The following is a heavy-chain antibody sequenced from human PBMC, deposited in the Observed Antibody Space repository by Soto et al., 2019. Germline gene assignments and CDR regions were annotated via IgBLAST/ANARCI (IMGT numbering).Heavy chain of an antibody. CDR3: AKDRGPYCSGGICYPPSWFDP. V-gene: IGHV3-23*01. CDR1: GFTFVNYA. CDR2: TTGIDGRT. D-gene: IGHD2-15*01. J-gene: IGHJ5*02. Sequence: PGGSLRLSCLVTGFTFVNYAMSWVRQAPGKGLEWVSSTTGIDGRTYYVDSVKGRFTIPRDNPKNTLYLQMNNRRAEDTAMFYCAKDRGPYCSGGICYPPSWFDPWGQGTPVPVSS.